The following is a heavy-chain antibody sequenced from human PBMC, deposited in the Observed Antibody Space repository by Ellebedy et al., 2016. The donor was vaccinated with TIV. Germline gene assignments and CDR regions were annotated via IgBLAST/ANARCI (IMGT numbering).Heavy chain of an antibody. CDR3: ASDSSRMIRRVMKGWFDP. CDR1: GYTFTTYG. J-gene: IGHJ5*02. Sequence: AASVKVSCKASGYTFTTYGITWVRQAPGQGLEWMGGIIPLFGTANYAQKFQGRVTITADEFTNTAYMELSSLRSEDTAVYYCASDSSRMIRRVMKGWFDPWGQGTLVTVAS. V-gene: IGHV1-69*13. CDR2: IIPLFGTA. D-gene: IGHD3-10*01.